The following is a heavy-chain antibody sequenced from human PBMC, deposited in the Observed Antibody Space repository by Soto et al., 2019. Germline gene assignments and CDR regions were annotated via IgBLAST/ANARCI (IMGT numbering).Heavy chain of an antibody. V-gene: IGHV3-11*06. CDR3: ARDRGFYDNTGYYIYYFDS. CDR2: ISSSGSST. Sequence: GESLKISCAASGFIFSDYYMTWIRQAPGKGLELVSFISSSGSSTGYADSVKGRFTISRDNARNSLFLQMNSLRAEDTAVYYCARDRGFYDNTGYYIYYFDSWGQGTLVTVSS. J-gene: IGHJ4*02. CDR1: GFIFSDYY. D-gene: IGHD3-22*01.